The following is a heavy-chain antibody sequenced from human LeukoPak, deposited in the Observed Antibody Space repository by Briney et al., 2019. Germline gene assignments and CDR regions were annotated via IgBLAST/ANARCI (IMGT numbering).Heavy chain of an antibody. CDR3: ARALRERRSRVGAFDI. D-gene: IGHD1-1*01. J-gene: IGHJ3*02. CDR1: GGSISSGNW. V-gene: IGHV4-4*02. CDR2: IYHSGST. Sequence: SETLSLTCAVSGGSISSGNWWSWVRQPPGKGLEWIGEIYHSGSTNYNPSLKSRVTISVDTSKNQFSLKLSSVTAADTAVYYCARALRERRSRVGAFDIWGQGTMVTVSS.